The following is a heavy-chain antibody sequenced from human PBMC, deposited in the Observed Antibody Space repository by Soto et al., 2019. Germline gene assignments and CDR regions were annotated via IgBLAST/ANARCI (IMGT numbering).Heavy chain of an antibody. V-gene: IGHV1-18*01. CDR1: GYTYTTFG. CDR2: MNSYSGKT. Sequence: QVQLVQSGAEVKKPGASVKVSCKASGYTYTTFGISWVRQAPGQGLEWLGWMNSYSGKTDYAQKLQGRVTMTTDPSTSTAYMDLRSLNSDDTAVYYCVRDRLTVTGTKCFDYWGQGTLVXXSS. CDR3: VRDRLTVTGTKCFDY. J-gene: IGHJ4*02. D-gene: IGHD4-17*01.